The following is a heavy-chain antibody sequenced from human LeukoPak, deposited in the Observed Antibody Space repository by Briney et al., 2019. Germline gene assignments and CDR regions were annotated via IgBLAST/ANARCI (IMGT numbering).Heavy chain of an antibody. J-gene: IGHJ4*02. V-gene: IGHV3-23*01. CDR2: VNGNGGNT. D-gene: IGHD3-16*02. CDR1: GFSFSTYA. Sequence: GGSLRLSCAASGFSFSTYAMSWVRQAPGKGLEWVSGVNGNGGNTSYADSVKGRFTIFRDNSKNTVYLQMNSLRVEDTAVYYCAKSLYGGCDYWGQGTVVTVSS. CDR3: AKSLYGGCDY.